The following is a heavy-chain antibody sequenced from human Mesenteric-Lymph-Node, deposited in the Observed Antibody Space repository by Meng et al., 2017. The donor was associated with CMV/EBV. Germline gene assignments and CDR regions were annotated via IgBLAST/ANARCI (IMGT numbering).Heavy chain of an antibody. CDR2: TRNKANSYTT. V-gene: IGHV3-72*01. CDR1: GFTFSDHY. CDR3: SSSTSPGNV. Sequence: LSLTCAASGFTFSDHYMDWVRQAPGKGLEWVGRTRNKANSYTTEYAASVKGRFTISRDDSKNSLYLQMNSLKTEDTAVYYCSSSTSPGNVWGQGTTVTVSS. J-gene: IGHJ6*02. D-gene: IGHD2-2*01.